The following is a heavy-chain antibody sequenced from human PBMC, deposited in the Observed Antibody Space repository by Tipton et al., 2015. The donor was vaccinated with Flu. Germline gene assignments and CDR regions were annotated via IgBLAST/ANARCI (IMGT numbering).Heavy chain of an antibody. CDR3: ARDPNFPDTTWFDS. D-gene: IGHD1-14*01. J-gene: IGHJ5*01. V-gene: IGHV1-2*02. CDR2: INPNSDGT. CDR1: GYTFSDYF. Sequence: QVQLVQSGAEVKKPGASVKVSCKASGYTFSDYFIHWVRQAPGQGFEWMGWINPNSDGTNYAQNFQGRVTMTRDTSINTVYMELSRLTPDDTAVYYCARDPNFPDTTWFDSWGQGILVTVSS.